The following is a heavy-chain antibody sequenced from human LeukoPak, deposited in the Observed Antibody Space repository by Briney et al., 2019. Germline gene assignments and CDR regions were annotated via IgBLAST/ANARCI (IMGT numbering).Heavy chain of an antibody. J-gene: IGHJ6*03. V-gene: IGHV1-69*06. CDR2: IIPIFGTA. Sequence: ASVKVSCKASGGTFSSYAISWVRQAPGQGLEWMGGIIPIFGTANYAQKFQGRVTITADKSTSTAYMELSSLRSEDTAVYYCASRSTAAPVYRYYYYMDVWGKGTTVTVSS. D-gene: IGHD6-13*01. CDR1: GGTFSSYA. CDR3: ASRSTAAPVYRYYYYMDV.